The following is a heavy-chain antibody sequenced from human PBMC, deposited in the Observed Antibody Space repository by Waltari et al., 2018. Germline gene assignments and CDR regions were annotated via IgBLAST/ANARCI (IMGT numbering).Heavy chain of an antibody. CDR2: ISSTGNP. CDR1: GDSLTNADYY. J-gene: IGHJ3*02. Sequence: QVQLQESGPGLVKPSLNLSLTCTVSGDSLTNADYYWNWFRQSPGEGLGWIGYISSTGNPYYEPSLKSRITISLDTSKSHFSLNLSSVTAADTAVYYCARGDKGGSGAYYAFDIWGQGTNVTVSS. V-gene: IGHV4-30-4*08. D-gene: IGHD1-26*01. CDR3: ARGDKGGSGAYYAFDI.